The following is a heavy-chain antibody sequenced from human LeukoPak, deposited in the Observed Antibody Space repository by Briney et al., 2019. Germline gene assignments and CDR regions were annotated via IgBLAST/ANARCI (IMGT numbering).Heavy chain of an antibody. V-gene: IGHV3-11*01. D-gene: IGHD5-24*01. CDR2: ISSSGVTI. CDR1: GFTFSDFY. Sequence: GGSLRLSCAASGFTFSDFYMSWIRQAPGKGLEWISYISSSGVTIYYAGSVKGRFTISRDNAKNILYLQMNGLRAEDTAVYYCAKGYKYGHYWGQGTLVTVSS. J-gene: IGHJ4*02. CDR3: AKGYKYGHY.